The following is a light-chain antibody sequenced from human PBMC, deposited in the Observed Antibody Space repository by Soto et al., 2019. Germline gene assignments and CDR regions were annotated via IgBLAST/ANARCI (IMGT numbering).Light chain of an antibody. Sequence: EIVLTQSPGTLSLSPGERATLSCRASQTVSTTYLAWYQQKPGQAPRLLIYGASSGATGIPDRFSGSGSGTDFTLTISRLEPEDFAVYYCQQYGGSPLTFGGGTKVEIK. CDR3: QQYGGSPLT. J-gene: IGKJ4*01. CDR2: GAS. V-gene: IGKV3-20*01. CDR1: QTVSTTY.